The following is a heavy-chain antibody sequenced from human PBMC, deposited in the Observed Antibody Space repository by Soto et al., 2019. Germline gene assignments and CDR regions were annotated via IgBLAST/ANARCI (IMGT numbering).Heavy chain of an antibody. CDR3: ARILDWTGTTLDSGTFGSGMDV. CDR2: IDPSDSYT. D-gene: IGHD1-7*01. Sequence: GESLKISCKGSGYSFTSYWISWVRQMPGKGLEWMGRIDPSDSYTNYSPSLQGHVTISADKSISTAYLQWSSLKASDTAMYYCARILDWTGTTLDSGTFGSGMDVWGQGTTVTVSS. V-gene: IGHV5-10-1*01. J-gene: IGHJ6*02. CDR1: GYSFTSYW.